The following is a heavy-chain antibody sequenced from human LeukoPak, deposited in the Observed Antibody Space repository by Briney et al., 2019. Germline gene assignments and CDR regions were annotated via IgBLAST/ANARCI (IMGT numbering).Heavy chain of an antibody. CDR3: ARDITIFAMDV. D-gene: IGHD3-9*01. V-gene: IGHV3-49*03. CDR1: GFTFGDYA. J-gene: IGHJ6*02. CDR2: IRSKAYGGTT. Sequence: GGSLRLSCTASGFTFGDYAMSWFRQAPGKGLEWVGFIRSKAYGGTTEYAASVKGRFTISRDDSKSIAYLQMNSLRAEDTAVYYCARDITIFAMDVWGQGTTVTVSS.